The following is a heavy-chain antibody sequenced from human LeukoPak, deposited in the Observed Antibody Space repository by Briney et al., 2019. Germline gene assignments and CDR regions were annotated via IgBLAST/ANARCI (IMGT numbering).Heavy chain of an antibody. V-gene: IGHV3-21*01. Sequence: PGGSLRLSCAASGFTFSSYSMNWVRQAPGKGLEWVSSISSSSTYIYYADSVKGRFTISRDNAKNSLYLQMNSLRAEDTAVYYCARAWGTDGYNSGYWGQGTLVTVSS. J-gene: IGHJ4*02. D-gene: IGHD5-24*01. CDR2: ISSSSTYI. CDR3: ARAWGTDGYNSGY. CDR1: GFTFSSYS.